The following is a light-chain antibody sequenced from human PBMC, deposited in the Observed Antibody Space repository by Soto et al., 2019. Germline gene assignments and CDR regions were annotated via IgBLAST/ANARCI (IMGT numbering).Light chain of an antibody. CDR3: QQYGSSGT. Sequence: EIVLTPSPGTLSLSPGERATLSCKASQSVSTSYLAWYHQKPGQAPRLLIYGASSRATGIPDRFSGSGSGTDFTLTISRLEPEDFAVYYCQQYGSSGTCGQGTKVDIK. J-gene: IGKJ1*01. CDR2: GAS. V-gene: IGKV3-20*01. CDR1: QSVSTSY.